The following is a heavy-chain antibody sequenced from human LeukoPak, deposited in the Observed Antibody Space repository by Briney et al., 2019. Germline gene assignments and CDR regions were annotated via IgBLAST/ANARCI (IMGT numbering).Heavy chain of an antibody. V-gene: IGHV3-23*01. CDR2: ISGSGGIT. D-gene: IGHD6-6*01. Sequence: GGSLRLSCAASGFTVSTNYMSWVRQAPGKGLEWVSGISGSGGITYYADSVKGRFTLSRDNSNNTLYLQMNSLRADDTAVYYCAKVDRLYSSSATLDYWGQGTLVTVSS. J-gene: IGHJ4*02. CDR1: GFTVSTNY. CDR3: AKVDRLYSSSATLDY.